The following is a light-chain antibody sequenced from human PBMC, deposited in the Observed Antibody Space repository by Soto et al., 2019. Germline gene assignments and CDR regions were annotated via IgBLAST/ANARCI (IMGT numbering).Light chain of an antibody. CDR1: QSVSSN. CDR3: QQYKNWPRT. J-gene: IGKJ1*01. Sequence: ETVMTQSPATLSVSPGERATLSCRASQSVSSNLAWYQQKPGQAPRLLIYGASTRATGIPARFSGSGSGTEFTLPISSLQSEDFAVYYCQQYKNWPRTFGQGTKVEIK. V-gene: IGKV3-15*01. CDR2: GAS.